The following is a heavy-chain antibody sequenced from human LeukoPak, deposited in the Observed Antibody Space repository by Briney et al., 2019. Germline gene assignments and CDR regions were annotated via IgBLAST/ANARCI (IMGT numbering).Heavy chain of an antibody. Sequence: ASVKVSCKASGYTFTSYYMHWVRQAPGQGLEGMGIINPSGCSTSYAQKFQGRVTMTRDMSTSTVYMELSSLRSEDTAVYYCARGISQDIVVVPAAIRGDWFDPWGQGTLVTVSS. D-gene: IGHD2-2*02. CDR1: GYTFTSYY. J-gene: IGHJ5*02. CDR3: ARGISQDIVVVPAAIRGDWFDP. CDR2: INPSGCST. V-gene: IGHV1-46*01.